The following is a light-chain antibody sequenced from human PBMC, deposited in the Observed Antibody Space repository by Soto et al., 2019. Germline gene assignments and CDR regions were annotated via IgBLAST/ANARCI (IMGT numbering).Light chain of an antibody. CDR2: GAS. Sequence: EIVLTQSPDTLSLSPGESATLSCRASQSVSSSYLAWYQQKPGQAPRLLIYGASSRATGIPDRFSGSGSGTDFTLTISRLEPEDLAVFYCQQYDNSITFGQGTRLEIE. V-gene: IGKV3-20*01. J-gene: IGKJ5*01. CDR1: QSVSSSY. CDR3: QQYDNSIT.